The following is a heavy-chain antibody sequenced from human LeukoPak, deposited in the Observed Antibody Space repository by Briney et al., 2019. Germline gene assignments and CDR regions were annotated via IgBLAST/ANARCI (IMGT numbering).Heavy chain of an antibody. J-gene: IGHJ4*02. V-gene: IGHV3-49*04. CDR3: TSGDYVRDYFDY. CDR2: IRSKAYGGTT. D-gene: IGHD3-10*02. Sequence: GRSLRLSCTASGFTFGEYAMSWVRQAPRKGLEWVGFIRSKAYGGTTEYAASVKGRFTISRDDSKSIAYLQMNSLKTEDTAVYYCTSGDYVRDYFDYWGQGTLVTVSS. CDR1: GFTFGEYA.